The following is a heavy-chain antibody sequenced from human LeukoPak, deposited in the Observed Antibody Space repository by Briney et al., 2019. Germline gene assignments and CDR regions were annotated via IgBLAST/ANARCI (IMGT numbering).Heavy chain of an antibody. CDR1: GYSFTTYW. D-gene: IGHD5-24*01. Sequence: GESLKISCKGSGYSFTTYWIGWVRQMPGKGLEWMGIIYPGDSDTRYSPSFQGQVTISADKSISTAYLQWSSLKASDTAMYYCARQDRDGHNYYYYMDVWGKGTTVTVSS. CDR3: ARQDRDGHNYYYYMDV. V-gene: IGHV5-51*01. J-gene: IGHJ6*03. CDR2: IYPGDSDT.